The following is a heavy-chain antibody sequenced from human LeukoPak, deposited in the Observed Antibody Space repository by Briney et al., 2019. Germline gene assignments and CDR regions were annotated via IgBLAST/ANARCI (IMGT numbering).Heavy chain of an antibody. V-gene: IGHV4-30-4*08. CDR3: ARHRITIFGVGTGS. D-gene: IGHD3-3*01. CDR1: GGSFSSGDYY. Sequence: SETLSLTCAVYGGSFSSGDYYWSWIRQPPGKGLEWIGYIYYSGSTYYNPSLKSRVTISVDTSKNQFSLKLSSVTAADTAVYYCARHRITIFGVGTGSWGQGTLVTVSS. CDR2: IYYSGST. J-gene: IGHJ5*02.